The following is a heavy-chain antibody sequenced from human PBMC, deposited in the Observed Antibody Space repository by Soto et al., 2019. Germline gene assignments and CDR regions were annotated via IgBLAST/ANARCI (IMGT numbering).Heavy chain of an antibody. CDR1: GGTFSSYA. J-gene: IGHJ5*02. D-gene: IGHD3-22*01. Sequence: QVQLVQSGAEVQKPGSSVKVSCKASGGTFSSYAISWVRQAHGQGLEWMGGIIPIFGTANYAQKFQGRVTITADESTSTAYLERSSLRSEDTAVYYCARGDASSAFDPWGQGTLVTVSS. CDR2: IIPIFGTA. CDR3: ARGDASSAFDP. V-gene: IGHV1-69*01.